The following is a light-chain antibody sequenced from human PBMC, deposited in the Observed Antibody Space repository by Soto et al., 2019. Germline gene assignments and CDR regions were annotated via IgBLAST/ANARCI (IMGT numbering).Light chain of an antibody. J-gene: IGKJ4*01. CDR1: QDISDW. CDR2: AAT. V-gene: IGKV1-12*01. CDR3: HQGHTFPLT. Sequence: DIQMTQSPSSVSASVGDRVTITCRASQDISDWLAWHQQKPGKAPKLLIYAATTLHSGVPSRFSGSGSGTDFTLTISSLQPEDFATYYCHQGHTFPLTFAGGTKVEIK.